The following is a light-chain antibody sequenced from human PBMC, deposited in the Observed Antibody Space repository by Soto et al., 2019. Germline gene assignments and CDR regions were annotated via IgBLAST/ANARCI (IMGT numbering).Light chain of an antibody. J-gene: IGKJ2*01. V-gene: IGKV3-20*01. Sequence: EIVLTQSPGTLSLSPGERATLSCRASQSVSSSYFAWYQQKPDQAPRLLFYGASSRATGIPDRFSGSGSGTECTLTISRLEPEDFAVYYWHQYGSSPYTLGQGTKLEIK. CDR3: HQYGSSPYT. CDR2: GAS. CDR1: QSVSSSY.